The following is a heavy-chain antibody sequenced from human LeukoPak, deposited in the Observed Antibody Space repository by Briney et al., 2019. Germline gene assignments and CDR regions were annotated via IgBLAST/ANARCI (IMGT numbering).Heavy chain of an antibody. V-gene: IGHV1-2*02. CDR2: INPNSGGT. Sequence: ASVKVSCKASGYTFTGHYMHWVRQAPGQGLGWMGWINPNSGGTNYAPKFQGRVTMTRDRSINTAYMELSSLRSDDTAIYYCAREEAGITVFGVVPDAFDICGQGTMVTVSS. J-gene: IGHJ3*02. CDR1: GYTFTGHY. CDR3: AREEAGITVFGVVPDAFDI. D-gene: IGHD3-3*01.